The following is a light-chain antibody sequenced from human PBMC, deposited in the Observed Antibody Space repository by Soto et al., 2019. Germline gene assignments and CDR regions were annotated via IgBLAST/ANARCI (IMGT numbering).Light chain of an antibody. Sequence: QSVLTQPASVSGSPGQSITISCTGTSSDVGSYNLVSWYQQHPGKAPKLMIYEGGKRPSGVSNRFSGSKSGNTASLTISGLQAEDEADYYCCSYAGTNFVVFGGGTKVTVL. CDR3: CSYAGTNFVV. CDR2: EGG. J-gene: IGLJ2*01. CDR1: SSDVGSYNL. V-gene: IGLV2-23*01.